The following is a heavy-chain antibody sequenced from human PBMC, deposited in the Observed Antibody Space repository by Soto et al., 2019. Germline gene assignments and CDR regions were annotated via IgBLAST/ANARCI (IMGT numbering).Heavy chain of an antibody. CDR2: VFYSGST. J-gene: IGHJ6*02. CDR1: GGSISHFY. CDR3: ASVADDYPNGMDV. D-gene: IGHD3-16*01. V-gene: IGHV4-59*12. Sequence: QVQLQESGPGLVKPSETLSLTCTVSGGSISHFYWYWIPQPPGKGLEWIAHVFYSGSTNYNPSLKSRVIMVGETSKNQFSLKVRSVTAGDTAVYYCASVADDYPNGMDVWGQGTTVTVSS.